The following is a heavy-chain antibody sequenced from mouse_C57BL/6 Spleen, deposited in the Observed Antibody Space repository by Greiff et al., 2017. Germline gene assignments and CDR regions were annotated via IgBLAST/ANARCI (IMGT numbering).Heavy chain of an antibody. J-gene: IGHJ2*01. CDR3: TRADCYLDY. CDR1: GFTFSSYA. CDR2: ISSGGDYI. D-gene: IGHD6-1*01. V-gene: IGHV5-9-1*02. Sequence: EVKLVESGEGLVKPGGSLKLSCAASGFTFSSYAMSWVRQTPEKRLEWVAYISSGGDYICYADTVKGRFTISRDNARNTLYLQMSSLKSEDTAMYYCTRADCYLDYWGQGTTLTVSS.